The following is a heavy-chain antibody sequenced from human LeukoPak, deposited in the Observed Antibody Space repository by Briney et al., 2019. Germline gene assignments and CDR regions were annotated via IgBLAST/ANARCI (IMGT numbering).Heavy chain of an antibody. CDR1: GFTFSSYS. CDR3: VQGSTST. CDR2: ISSSPSYI. J-gene: IGHJ5*02. V-gene: IGHV3-21*01. Sequence: GGSLRLSCAASGFTFSSYSMNWARQAPGKGLEWVSFISSSPSYIFYADSVKGRFTISRDNAKNSVYLQMSSLRTEDTAVYYCVQGSTSTWGQGTLVTVSS. D-gene: IGHD6-6*01.